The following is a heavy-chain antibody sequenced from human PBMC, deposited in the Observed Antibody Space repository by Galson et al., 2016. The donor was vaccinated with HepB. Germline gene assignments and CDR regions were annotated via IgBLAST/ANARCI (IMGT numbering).Heavy chain of an antibody. V-gene: IGHV3-23*01. CDR3: TTWLSHHFDY. Sequence: SLRLSCAASGFTFRNYALSWVRRAPGKGLECVSHLAGPTPNTHYADSVRGRFSIYRDNSSDSLYLQMDSLTAEDSAIYYCTTWLSHHFDYWGQGTRVTVSA. J-gene: IGHJ4*02. D-gene: IGHD6-19*01. CDR1: GFTFRNYA. CDR2: LAGPTPNT.